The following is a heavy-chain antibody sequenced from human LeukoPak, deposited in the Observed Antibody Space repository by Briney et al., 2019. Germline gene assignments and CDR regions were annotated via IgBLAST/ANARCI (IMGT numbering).Heavy chain of an antibody. Sequence: ASVKVSCKASGGTFSSYAISWVRQAPGQGLEWMGRIIPILGIANYAQKFQGRVTITADKSTSTAYMELSSLRSEDTAVYYCAREGLTTVKTEGFDYWGQGTLVTVSS. D-gene: IGHD4-17*01. CDR3: AREGLTTVKTEGFDY. J-gene: IGHJ4*02. CDR2: IIPILGIA. CDR1: GGTFSSYA. V-gene: IGHV1-69*04.